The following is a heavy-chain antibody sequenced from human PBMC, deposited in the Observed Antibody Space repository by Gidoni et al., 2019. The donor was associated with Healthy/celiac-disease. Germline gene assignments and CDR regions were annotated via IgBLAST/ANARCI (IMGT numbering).Heavy chain of an antibody. CDR2: ISWNRGSI. CDR1: GFTFDDYA. J-gene: IGHJ3*02. CDR3: AKDSVSGEWLADAFDI. Sequence: EVQLVESGGSLVQPGRSLRLSCAASGFTFDDYAMHWVRQAPGKGLEWVSCISWNRGSIGYADSVKGRFTISRDNAKNSLYLQMNSLRAEDTALYYCAKDSVSGEWLADAFDIWGQGTMVTVSS. V-gene: IGHV3-9*01. D-gene: IGHD5-12*01.